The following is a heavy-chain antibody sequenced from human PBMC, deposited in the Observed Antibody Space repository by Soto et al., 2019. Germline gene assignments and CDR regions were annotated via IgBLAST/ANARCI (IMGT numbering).Heavy chain of an antibody. Sequence: ETLSLTCSVSGVTMSYGGYSWSWIRQSPGKGLEWVSSISSSSSYIYYADSVKGRFTISRDNAKNSLYLQMNSLRAEDTAVYYCARDKVYAIRKDYGMDVWGQGTTVTVSS. CDR1: GVTMSYGGYS. J-gene: IGHJ6*02. CDR3: ARDKVYAIRKDYGMDV. V-gene: IGHV3-21*01. D-gene: IGHD2-8*01. CDR2: ISSSSSYI.